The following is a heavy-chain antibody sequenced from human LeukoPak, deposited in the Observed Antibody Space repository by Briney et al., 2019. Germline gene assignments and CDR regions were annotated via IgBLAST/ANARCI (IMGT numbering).Heavy chain of an antibody. CDR2: IIPIFGTA. J-gene: IGHJ3*02. CDR3: ARVGKKAPPMIVIAQGAFDI. CDR1: GGTFSSYA. D-gene: IGHD3-22*01. V-gene: IGHV1-69*05. Sequence: ASVKVSCKASGGTFSSYAISWVRQAPGQGLEWMGGIIPIFGTANYAQKFQGRVTITTDESTSTAYMELSSLRSEDTAVYYCARVGKKAPPMIVIAQGAFDIWGQGTMVTVSS.